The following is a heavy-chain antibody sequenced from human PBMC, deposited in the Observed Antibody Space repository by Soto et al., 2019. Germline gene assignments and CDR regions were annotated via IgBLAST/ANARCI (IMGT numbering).Heavy chain of an antibody. D-gene: IGHD7-27*01. CDR3: AIATGESEYIDY. J-gene: IGHJ4*02. V-gene: IGHV1-18*01. CDR2: VSPYNGVA. CDR1: GYDFNNFA. Sequence: QVQLVQSGAEVKKPGASVKVSCQASGYDFNNFAINWVRQAPGQGLEYLGWVSPYNGVANYAQNLQGRVTMTTDTSSSTAYMEVGSLRSGDTAVYFCAIATGESEYIDYWGQGTLVTVSS.